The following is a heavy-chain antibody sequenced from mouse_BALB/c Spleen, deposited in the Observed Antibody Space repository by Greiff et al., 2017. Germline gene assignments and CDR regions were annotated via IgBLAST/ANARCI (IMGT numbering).Heavy chain of an antibody. CDR2: INPYNGDT. CDR3: ARGAGELGSFAY. Sequence: EVKLMESGPELVKPGASVKISCKASGYSFTGYFMNWVKQSHGKSLEWIGRINPYNGDTFYNQKFKGKATLTVDKSSSTAYMHLNSLTSEDSAIYYCARGAGELGSFAYWGQGTLVTVSA. J-gene: IGHJ3*01. V-gene: IGHV1-37*01. D-gene: IGHD4-1*01. CDR1: GYSFTGYF.